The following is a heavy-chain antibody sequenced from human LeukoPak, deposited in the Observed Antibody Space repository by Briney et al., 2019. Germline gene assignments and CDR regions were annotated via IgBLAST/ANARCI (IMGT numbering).Heavy chain of an antibody. V-gene: IGHV3-64*01. CDR1: GFTFSSYA. CDR2: ISSNGGST. D-gene: IGHD2-2*02. CDR3: ARLGYCSTTSCYSFDY. Sequence: GGSLRLSCAASGFTFSSYAMHWVRQAPGKGLEYVSAISSNGGSTYYANSVKGRFTISRDNSKNTLSLQMGSLRAEDMAVYYCARLGYCSTTSCYSFDYWGQGTLVTVSS. J-gene: IGHJ4*02.